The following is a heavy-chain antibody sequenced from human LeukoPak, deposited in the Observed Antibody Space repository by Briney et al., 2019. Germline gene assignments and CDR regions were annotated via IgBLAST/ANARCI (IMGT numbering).Heavy chain of an antibody. D-gene: IGHD5-12*01. J-gene: IGHJ4*02. CDR2: ISANDGRT. CDR1: GFTFSSYA. V-gene: IGHV3-23*01. Sequence: GGSLRLSCAASGFTFSSYAMSWVRQAPGKGLEWVSSISANDGRTYYADSVKGRFTISRDNAKNSLYLQMNSLRAEDTAVYYCARDRGGYPGYWGQGTLVTVSS. CDR3: ARDRGGYPGY.